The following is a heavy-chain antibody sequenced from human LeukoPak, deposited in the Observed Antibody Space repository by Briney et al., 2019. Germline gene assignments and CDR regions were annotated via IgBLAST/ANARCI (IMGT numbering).Heavy chain of an antibody. CDR1: GGFISGYY. Sequence: PSEALSLTCTVSGGFISGYYWNWIRQSPGKGLEWIGYIFYTGDTEYNPSLRSRVTMSVDRSNNRFSLQLASVTTADSAFYYCARAYRLTSPRGFDPWGPGILVTVSS. CDR2: IFYTGDT. D-gene: IGHD3-16*02. CDR3: ARAYRLTSPRGFDP. V-gene: IGHV4-59*01. J-gene: IGHJ5*02.